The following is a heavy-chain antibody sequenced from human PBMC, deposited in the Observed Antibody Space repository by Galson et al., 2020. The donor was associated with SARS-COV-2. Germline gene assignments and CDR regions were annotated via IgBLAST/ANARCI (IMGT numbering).Heavy chain of an antibody. CDR1: SDSISSGGYH. Sequence: SETLSLTCTVSSDSISSGGYHWRWTRQHPEKGLERFGYIFYRGSTNYNPSLKSRVTVSVDTSKNQFSLKLSSVTAADTAVYYCARDGGYGSGTYYLPYWGQGTLVTVSS. CDR2: IFYRGST. J-gene: IGHJ4*02. D-gene: IGHD3-10*01. V-gene: IGHV4-31*03. CDR3: ARDGGYGSGTYYLPY.